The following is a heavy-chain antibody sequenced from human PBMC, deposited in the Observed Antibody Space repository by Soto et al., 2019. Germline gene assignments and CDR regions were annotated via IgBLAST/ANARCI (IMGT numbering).Heavy chain of an antibody. CDR2: INPNSGGT. V-gene: IGHV1-2*04. Sequence: ASVKVSCKASGYTFTGYYMHWVRQAPGQGLEWMGWINPNSGGTNYAQKFQGWVTMTRDTSISTAYMELSRLRSDDTAVYYCAAVRGGGWQDAFDIWGQGTMVTVSS. CDR1: GYTFTGYY. J-gene: IGHJ3*02. CDR3: AAVRGGGWQDAFDI. D-gene: IGHD6-19*01.